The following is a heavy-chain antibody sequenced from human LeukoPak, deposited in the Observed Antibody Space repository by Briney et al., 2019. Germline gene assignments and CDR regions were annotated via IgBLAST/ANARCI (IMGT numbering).Heavy chain of an antibody. V-gene: IGHV4-34*01. J-gene: IGHJ4*02. CDR2: INHSGST. Sequence: SETLSLTCAVYGGSFSGYYWSWLRQPPGKGLEWIGEINHSGSTNYNPSLKSRVTISVDTSKNQFSLKLGSVTAADTAVYYCARFRGGRGDNYYFDYWGQGTLVTVSS. CDR1: GGSFSGYY. CDR3: ARFRGGRGDNYYFDY. D-gene: IGHD4-17*01.